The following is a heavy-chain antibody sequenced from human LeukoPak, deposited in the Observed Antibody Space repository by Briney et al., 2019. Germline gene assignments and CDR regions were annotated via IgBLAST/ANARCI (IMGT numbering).Heavy chain of an antibody. CDR1: GFPFSTYA. Sequence: GGSLRLSCAASGFPFSTYALNWVRQAPGKGLEWVSSISSSSGFIYYADSVKGRFTISRDNAKNSLYLQMNSLRAEDTAVYYCGRHYGKTGIVAVWGQGTLVTVSS. CDR2: ISSSSGFI. J-gene: IGHJ4*02. V-gene: IGHV3-21*01. CDR3: GRHYGKTGIVAV. D-gene: IGHD6-13*01.